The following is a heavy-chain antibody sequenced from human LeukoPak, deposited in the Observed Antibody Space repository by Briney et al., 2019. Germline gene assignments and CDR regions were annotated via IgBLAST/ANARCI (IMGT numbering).Heavy chain of an antibody. CDR2: IKQDGSEK. J-gene: IGHJ4*02. Sequence: GGSLRLSCAASGFTFSSYWMSWVRQAPGKGLEWVANIKQDGSEKYYVDSVKGRFTISRDNAKNSLYLQMNSLRAEDTAVYYRARGGSYGPGDFDYWGQGTLVTVSS. V-gene: IGHV3-7*01. CDR3: ARGGSYGPGDFDY. D-gene: IGHD5-18*01. CDR1: GFTFSSYW.